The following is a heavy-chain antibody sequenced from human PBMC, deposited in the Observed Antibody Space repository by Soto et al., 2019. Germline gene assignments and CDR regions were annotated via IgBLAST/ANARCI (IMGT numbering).Heavy chain of an antibody. J-gene: IGHJ4*02. D-gene: IGHD2-15*01. Sequence: EVQLVESGGGLVQPGGSLRLSCAASGFSFSSYSMNWVRQAPGKGLEWVAYISSSSSTIYYADSVKGRFTISRDNAKNTLYLQMNSLRDDDTAVYYCASPAPRCSGGSCYNYWGQGTLFTVSS. CDR3: ASPAPRCSGGSCYNY. CDR1: GFSFSSYS. V-gene: IGHV3-48*02. CDR2: ISSSSSTI.